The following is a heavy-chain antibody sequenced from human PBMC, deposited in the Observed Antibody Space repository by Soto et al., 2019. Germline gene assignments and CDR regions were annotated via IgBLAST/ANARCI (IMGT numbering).Heavy chain of an antibody. V-gene: IGHV2-5*02. J-gene: IGHJ3*02. CDR2: IYWDDDQ. CDR1: GFSLSGDGVG. Sequence: QITLKESGPTLVKPTQSLTLTCTVSGFSLSGDGVGVGWIRQPPGKALEWLALIYWDDDQRYSPSLKTRLTITKDTSKNRVVLTMTNMDPVDTATYSCAHAFGGTSWPNDAFDIWGQGTVVTVSS. CDR3: AHAFGGTSWPNDAFDI. D-gene: IGHD3-3*02.